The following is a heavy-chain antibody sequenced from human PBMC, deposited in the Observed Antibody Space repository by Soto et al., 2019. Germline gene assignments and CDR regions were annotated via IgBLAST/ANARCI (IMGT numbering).Heavy chain of an antibody. CDR3: TRHVEWLLQNWFDP. V-gene: IGHV4-4*02. CDR1: SGSISSSNW. CDR2: IYHSGST. J-gene: IGHJ5*02. D-gene: IGHD5-12*01. Sequence: PSETLSLTCAVSSGSISSSNWWSWVRQPPGKGLEWIGEIYHSGSTNYNPSLKSRVTISVDKSKNTAYLQMNSLKTEDTAVYYCTRHVEWLLQNWFDPWGQGTQVTVSS.